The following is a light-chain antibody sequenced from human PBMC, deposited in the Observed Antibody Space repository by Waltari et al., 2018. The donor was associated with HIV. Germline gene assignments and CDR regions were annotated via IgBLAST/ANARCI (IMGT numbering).Light chain of an antibody. CDR3: QQANNFPHT. CDR1: QVIKRE. J-gene: IGKJ2*01. Sequence: RFIKSPPSLSTFIGDNATIICGGSQVIKRELPWYQQKPGKSPKLVIHHASTLQSGVSPRFRASGSGAAFALAIDNLQLEDFATYYCQQANNFPHTFGQGT. V-gene: IGKV1D-13*01. CDR2: HAS.